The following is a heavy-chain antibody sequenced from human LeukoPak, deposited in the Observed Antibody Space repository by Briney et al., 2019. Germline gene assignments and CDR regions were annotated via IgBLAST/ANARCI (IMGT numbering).Heavy chain of an antibody. Sequence: ASVKVSCKASGYTFTDYYMHWVRQAPGQGLEWMGWINPNSGGTNYAQKLQGRVTMTRDTSISTAYMELSRLRSDDTAVYYCARKERDGYNFDYWGQGTLVTVSS. CDR1: GYTFTDYY. V-gene: IGHV1-2*02. CDR2: INPNSGGT. J-gene: IGHJ4*02. CDR3: ARKERDGYNFDY. D-gene: IGHD5-24*01.